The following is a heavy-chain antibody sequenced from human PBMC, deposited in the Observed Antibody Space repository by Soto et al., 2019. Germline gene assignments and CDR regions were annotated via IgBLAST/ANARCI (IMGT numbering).Heavy chain of an antibody. CDR2: IIPIFGTA. CDR1: GGTFSSYA. Sequence: SVKVSCKASGGTFSSYAIGWVRQAPGQGLEWMGGIIPIFGTANYAQKFQGRVTITADKSTSTAYMELSSLRSEDTAVYYCARDRLELPNWFDPWGQGTLVTVSS. V-gene: IGHV1-69*06. D-gene: IGHD1-7*01. J-gene: IGHJ5*02. CDR3: ARDRLELPNWFDP.